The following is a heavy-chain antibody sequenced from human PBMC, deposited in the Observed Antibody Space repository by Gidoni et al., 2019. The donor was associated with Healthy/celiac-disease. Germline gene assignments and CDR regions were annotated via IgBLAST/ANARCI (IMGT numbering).Heavy chain of an antibody. D-gene: IGHD5-12*01. CDR3: AREGVGLIVATNHFDY. CDR1: GDSVSSNSAA. J-gene: IGHJ4*02. Sequence: VQLQQSGPGLVKPSQTLSPTCAILGDSVSSNSAAWNWIRQSPSRGLEWLGRTYYRSKWYNDYAVSVKSRITINPDTSKNQFSLQLNSVTPEDTAVYYCAREGVGLIVATNHFDYWGQGTLVTVSS. V-gene: IGHV6-1*01. CDR2: TYYRSKWYN.